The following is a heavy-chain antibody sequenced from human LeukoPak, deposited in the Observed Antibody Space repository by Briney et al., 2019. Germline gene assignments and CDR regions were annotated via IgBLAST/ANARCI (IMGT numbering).Heavy chain of an antibody. D-gene: IGHD2-8*02. J-gene: IGHJ6*03. CDR1: EFTFSSFA. V-gene: IGHV3-23*01. CDR2: VSGSAGRT. Sequence: GGSLRLSCAASEFTFSSFATTWVRQAPGKGLEWVSTVSGSAGRTDYADSVKGRFTISRDNFKNTLYLQMNGLRAEDTAVYYCAKNRGHCVDGVCHNYYYMDVWGRGTTVTVSS. CDR3: AKNRGHCVDGVCHNYYYMDV.